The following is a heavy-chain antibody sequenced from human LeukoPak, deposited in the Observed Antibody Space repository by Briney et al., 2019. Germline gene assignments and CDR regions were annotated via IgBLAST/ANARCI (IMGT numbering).Heavy chain of an antibody. CDR2: INPNSGGT. J-gene: IGHJ5*02. V-gene: IGHV1-2*06. CDR1: GYTFTGYY. D-gene: IGHD5-12*01. Sequence: ASVKVSCEASGYTFTGYYMHWVRQAPGQGLEWLGRINPNSGGTNYAQKFQGRVTMTRDTSISTAYMELSRLRSDDTAVYYCARVLRYSGYDFWFDPWGQGTLVTVSS. CDR3: ARVLRYSGYDFWFDP.